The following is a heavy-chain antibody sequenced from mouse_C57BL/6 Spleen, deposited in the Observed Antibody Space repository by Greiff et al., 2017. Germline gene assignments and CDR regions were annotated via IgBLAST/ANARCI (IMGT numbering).Heavy chain of an antibody. D-gene: IGHD2-10*02. J-gene: IGHJ4*01. Sequence: EVQLQQSGPELVKPGASVKISCKASGYTFTDYYMNWVKQSHGKSLEWIGDINPNNGGTSYNQKFKGKATLTVDKSSSTAYMELRSLTSEDSAVYYCARGYARAMDYWGQGTSVTVSS. V-gene: IGHV1-26*01. CDR3: ARGYARAMDY. CDR2: INPNNGGT. CDR1: GYTFTDYY.